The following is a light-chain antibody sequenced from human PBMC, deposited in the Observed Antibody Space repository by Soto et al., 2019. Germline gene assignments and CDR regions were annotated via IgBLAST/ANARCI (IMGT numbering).Light chain of an antibody. V-gene: IGLV2-14*01. CDR3: SSYTSRSTQHV. Sequence: QSALTQPAAVSGSPGQSITISCTGTSSDVGGYNYVSWYQQHPGKAPKLMIYEVSNRPSGVSNRFSGSKSGNTASLTISGLQAEDEADYYCSSYTSRSTQHVFGTGTKVTVL. CDR2: EVS. CDR1: SSDVGGYNY. J-gene: IGLJ1*01.